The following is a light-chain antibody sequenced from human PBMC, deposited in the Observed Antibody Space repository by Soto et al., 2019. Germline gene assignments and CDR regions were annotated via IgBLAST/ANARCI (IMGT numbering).Light chain of an antibody. V-gene: IGKV2-28*01. CDR1: QSLLHSNENNY. CDR2: LAS. CDR3: MQALQTPIT. Sequence: DIVMTQSPLSLPVTPGEPASISCRFSQSLLHSNENNYLDWYLQKPGQSPQLLLYLASNRASGVPDRFSGSGSGTDFTLKISRVEAEDVGVYYCMQALQTPITFGQGTRLEIK. J-gene: IGKJ5*01.